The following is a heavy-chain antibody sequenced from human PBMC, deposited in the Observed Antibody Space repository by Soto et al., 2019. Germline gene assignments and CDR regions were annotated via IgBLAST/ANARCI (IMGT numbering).Heavy chain of an antibody. Sequence: EVQLVESGGGLVQPGGSLRLSCAASGFTFSSYWMHWVRQAPGTGLVWVSRINTDGSSTTYADSVKGRFTISRDNANAKNKLYLQMNSLRAEDTAVYYCARSVGRDYSYLDVWGKGTTVTVSS. J-gene: IGHJ6*03. V-gene: IGHV3-74*01. D-gene: IGHD1-26*01. CDR3: ARSVGRDYSYLDV. CDR2: INTDGSST. CDR1: GFTFSSYW.